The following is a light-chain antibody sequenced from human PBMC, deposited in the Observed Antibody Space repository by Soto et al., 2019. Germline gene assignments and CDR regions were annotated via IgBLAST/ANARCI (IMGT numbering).Light chain of an antibody. CDR2: DAS. CDR3: QQRSNWPLT. V-gene: IGKV3-11*01. J-gene: IGKJ1*01. CDR1: QSVSSY. Sequence: EIVLTQSPATLSLSPGERATLSCRASQSVSSYLAWYQQKPGQAPRLLIYDASNRATGIPARFSGSGSGTDFTLTISSLVPEDFAVYYCQQRSNWPLTFGPGTKV.